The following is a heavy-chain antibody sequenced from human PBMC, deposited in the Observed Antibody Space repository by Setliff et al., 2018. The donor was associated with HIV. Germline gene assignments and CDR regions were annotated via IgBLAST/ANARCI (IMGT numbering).Heavy chain of an antibody. CDR1: GDTFADSG. Sequence: VASVKVSCKASGDTFADSGIHWVRQAPGQGLEWMGCISPYNLNTAYAQKLQGRVTMTTDASTSTAYMELRSLTSDDTAVYYCARGPPLPLGFDMWGQGTMVTVSS. CDR2: ISPYNLNT. J-gene: IGHJ3*02. CDR3: ARGPPLPLGFDM. V-gene: IGHV1-18*01.